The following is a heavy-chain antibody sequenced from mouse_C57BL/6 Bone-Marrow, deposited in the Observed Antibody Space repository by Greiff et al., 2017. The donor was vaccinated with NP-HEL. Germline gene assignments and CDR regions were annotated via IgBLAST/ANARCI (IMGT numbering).Heavy chain of an antibody. J-gene: IGHJ2*01. Sequence: EVHLVESGPGLVKPSQSLSLTCSVTGYSITSGYYWNWIRQFPGNKLEWMGYISYDGSNNYNPSLKNRISITRDTSKNQFFLKLNSVTTEDTATYYCARRDYWGQGTTLTVSS. CDR2: ISYDGSN. CDR1: GYSITSGYY. CDR3: ARRDY. V-gene: IGHV3-6*01.